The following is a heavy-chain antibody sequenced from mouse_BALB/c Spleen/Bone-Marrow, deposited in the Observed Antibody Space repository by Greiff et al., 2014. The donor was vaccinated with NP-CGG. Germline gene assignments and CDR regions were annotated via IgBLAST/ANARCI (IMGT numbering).Heavy chain of an antibody. Sequence: EVMLVESGAELVKPGASVKLSCTASGFNIKDTYMYWVKQRPEQGLEWIGRIDPANGNAKYDPKFQGKATITADTSSNTAYLQLSSLTSEDTAVYYCARYRLGTYFDFWGQGTTLTVSS. CDR1: GFNIKDTY. J-gene: IGHJ2*01. V-gene: IGHV14-3*02. CDR3: ARYRLGTYFDF. CDR2: IDPANGNA. D-gene: IGHD2-14*01.